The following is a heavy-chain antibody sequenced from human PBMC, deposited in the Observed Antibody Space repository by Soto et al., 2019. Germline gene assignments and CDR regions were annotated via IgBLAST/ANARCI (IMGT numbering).Heavy chain of an antibody. CDR2: ISSSSSPI. D-gene: IGHD3-10*01. Sequence: EVQLVQSGGGLVQPGGSLRLSCAASGFTFSSYSMNWVRQAPGKGLEWVSYISSSSSPIYYADSVKGRFTISRDNAKNSLYLQMNSLRAEETAVYYCVRDSGDFDYWGQGTLVAVSS. V-gene: IGHV3-48*01. CDR1: GFTFSSYS. CDR3: VRDSGDFDY. J-gene: IGHJ4*02.